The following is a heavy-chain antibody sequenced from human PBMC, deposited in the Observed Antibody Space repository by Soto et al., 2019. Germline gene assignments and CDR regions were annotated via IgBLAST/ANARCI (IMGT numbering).Heavy chain of an antibody. CDR3: AKVGNYYDSSGYFRFDP. Sequence: GGSLRLSCAASGFTFSSYAMSWVRQAPGKGLEWVSAISGSGGSTYYADSVKGRFTISRDNSKNTLYLQMNSLRAEDTAVYYCAKVGNYYDSSGYFRFDPWGQGTLVTVSS. CDR2: ISGSGGST. J-gene: IGHJ5*02. CDR1: GFTFSSYA. V-gene: IGHV3-23*01. D-gene: IGHD3-22*01.